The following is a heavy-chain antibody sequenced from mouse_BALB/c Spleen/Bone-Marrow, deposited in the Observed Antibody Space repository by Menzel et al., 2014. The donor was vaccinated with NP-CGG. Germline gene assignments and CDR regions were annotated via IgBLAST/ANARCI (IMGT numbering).Heavy chain of an antibody. D-gene: IGHD1-1*01. V-gene: IGHV1-11*01. J-gene: IGHJ4*01. CDR2: IYPVSGKT. CDR1: GYTFTDHI. CDR3: GRGTYGSSYAMDY. Sequence: SGAELASPGASVTLSCKASGYTFTDHIMNWVKKRPGQGLEWIGRIYPVSGKTNYNQKFMGKATFSVDRSSSTVYMVLNSLTSEDPAVYFCGRGTYGSSYAMDYWGQGTSVTVSS.